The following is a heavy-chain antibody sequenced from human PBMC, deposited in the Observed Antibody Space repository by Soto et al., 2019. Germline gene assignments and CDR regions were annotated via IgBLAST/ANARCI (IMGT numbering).Heavy chain of an antibody. V-gene: IGHV4-59*01. Sequence: PSETLSLTCTVSGGSISSYYWSWIRQPPGKGLEWIGYIYYSGSTNYNPSLKSRVTISVDTSKNQFSLKLSSATAADTAVYYCARVVSAHSYGYLPYYYMDVWGKGTTVTVSS. CDR1: GGSISSYY. J-gene: IGHJ6*03. CDR3: ARVVSAHSYGYLPYYYMDV. D-gene: IGHD5-18*01. CDR2: IYYSGST.